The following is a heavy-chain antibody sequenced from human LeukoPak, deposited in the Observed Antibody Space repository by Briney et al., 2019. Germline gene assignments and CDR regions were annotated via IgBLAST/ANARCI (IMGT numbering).Heavy chain of an antibody. V-gene: IGHV4-31*03. CDR1: GGSIISGGYY. CDR2: IYYSGST. J-gene: IGHJ5*02. Sequence: PSQTLPLPCTVSGGSIISGGYYWSWIRQHPGKGLEWIGYIYYSGSTYYNPSLKSRVTISVDTSKNQFSLKLSSVTAADTAVYYCARDGGCGGDCRENKWSDLLGPGSLVTVSS. D-gene: IGHD2-21*02. CDR3: ARDGGCGGDCRENKWSDL.